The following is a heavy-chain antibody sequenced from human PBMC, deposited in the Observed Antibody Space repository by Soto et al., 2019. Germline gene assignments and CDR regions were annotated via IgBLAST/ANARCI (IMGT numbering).Heavy chain of an antibody. V-gene: IGHV4-30-2*01. Sequence: PSETLSLTCAVYGGSISSGGYSWSWIRQPPGKGREWNGYSYHSGSTYYNPSLKSRVTLAVDTSQNQFSLKLVAVTASDTAWYYCARHRPTDGGWEFDNYYGMDVWGQGTPVTVSS. D-gene: IGHD1-26*01. CDR2: SYHSGST. J-gene: IGHJ6*02. CDR3: ARHRPTDGGWEFDNYYGMDV. CDR1: GGSISSGGYS.